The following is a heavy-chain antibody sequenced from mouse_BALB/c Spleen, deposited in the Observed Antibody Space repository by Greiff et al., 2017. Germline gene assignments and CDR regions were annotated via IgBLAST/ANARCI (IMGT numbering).Heavy chain of an antibody. CDR3: ARYDYGSSGWYFDV. Sequence: VHVKQSGPSLVKPSQTLSLTCSVTGDSITSGYWNWIRKFPGNKLEYMGYISYSGSTYYNPSLKSRISITRDTSKNQYYLQLNSVTTEDTATYYCARYDYGSSGWYFDVWGAGTTVTVSS. J-gene: IGHJ1*01. CDR1: GDSITSGY. CDR2: ISYSGST. D-gene: IGHD1-1*01. V-gene: IGHV3-8*02.